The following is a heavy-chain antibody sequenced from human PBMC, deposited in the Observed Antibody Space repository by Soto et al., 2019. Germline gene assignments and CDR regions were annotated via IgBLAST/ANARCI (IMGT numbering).Heavy chain of an antibody. CDR2: IYYTGST. D-gene: IGHD2-2*01. Sequence: SETLSLTCTVSGGSVNSDSHNWSWIRQPPGKGLEWIGYIYYTGSTNYNPSLKGRVTISLDTSRNQFSLKLSSVTAADTAVLYCAREYANSPEAFDFWGQGALVTVS. V-gene: IGHV4-61*01. CDR1: GGSVNSDSHN. J-gene: IGHJ4*02. CDR3: AREYANSPEAFDF.